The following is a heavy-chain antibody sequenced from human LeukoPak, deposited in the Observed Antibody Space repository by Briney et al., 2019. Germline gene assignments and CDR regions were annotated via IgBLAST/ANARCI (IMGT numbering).Heavy chain of an antibody. J-gene: IGHJ5*02. V-gene: IGHV3-7*04. CDR3: ARVSGYNALGWFDP. CDR1: GFSISTYW. Sequence: GGSLRLSCAASGFSISTYWMSWVRQAPGKGLEWVANIKQDGSEKSYVDSVKGRFTISRDNAKNSLYLGMNSLRAEDTAVYYCARVSGYNALGWFDPWGQGTLVTVSS. CDR2: IKQDGSEK. D-gene: IGHD5-12*01.